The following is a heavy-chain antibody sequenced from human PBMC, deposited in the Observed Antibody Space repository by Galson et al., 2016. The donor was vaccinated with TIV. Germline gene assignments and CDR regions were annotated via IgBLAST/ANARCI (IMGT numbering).Heavy chain of an antibody. CDR3: ARARRHCGNECYLYDYFGMVV. CDR2: IYDDGST. V-gene: IGHV3-66*02. CDR1: RLTVSDNY. J-gene: IGHJ6*02. Sequence: SLRLSCAASRLTVSDNYMTWVRQAPGKGLEWVSLIYDDGSTTYAESVKGRFTISRDRSTNMVYLQMNNLRAEDTAVSYCARARRHCGNECYLYDYFGMVVCGLGTTVTVS. D-gene: IGHD2-21*01.